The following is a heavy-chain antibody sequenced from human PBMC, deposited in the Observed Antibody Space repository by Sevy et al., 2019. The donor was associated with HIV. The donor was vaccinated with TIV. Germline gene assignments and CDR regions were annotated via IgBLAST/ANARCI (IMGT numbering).Heavy chain of an antibody. CDR2: IYYNGHI. Sequence: SETLSLTCTVSGGSITSLYWNWIRQPPGKGLEWIANIYYNGHINYNPSLKRRVTLSLDTFKNQFSLRLSSVTAADTAMYYCAGENSWGRGYSWGQGTLVTVSS. CDR3: AGENSWGRGYS. D-gene: IGHD1-26*01. CDR1: GGSITSLY. J-gene: IGHJ4*02. V-gene: IGHV4-59*08.